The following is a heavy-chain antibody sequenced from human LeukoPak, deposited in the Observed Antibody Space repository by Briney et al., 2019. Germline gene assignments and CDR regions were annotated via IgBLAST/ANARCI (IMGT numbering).Heavy chain of an antibody. J-gene: IGHJ6*03. Sequence: SETLSLTCTVSGGAISSYYWRWIRQPAGKGLEWIGRIYTSGSTNYNPSLNNRVTLSVHTSTNQFSLKLSSVTAADTAVDYCAREGSRYYYDSSGYYVGGYYYMDVWGKGTTVTVSS. D-gene: IGHD3-22*01. CDR3: AREGSRYYYDSSGYYVGGYYYMDV. CDR2: IYTSGST. V-gene: IGHV4-4*07. CDR1: GGAISSYY.